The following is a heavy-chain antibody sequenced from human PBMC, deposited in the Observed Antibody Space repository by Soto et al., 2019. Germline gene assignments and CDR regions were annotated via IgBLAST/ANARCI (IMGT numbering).Heavy chain of an antibody. CDR1: GFTFSSYA. J-gene: IGHJ4*02. V-gene: IGHV3-23*01. Sequence: QPGGSLRLSCAASGFTFSSYAMSWVRQAPGKGLEWVSAISGSGGSTYYADSVKDRFTISRDNSKNTLYLQMNSLRAEDTAVYYCAKVSYYDSSGYYNAAPLHFDYWGQGTLVTVSS. D-gene: IGHD3-22*01. CDR3: AKVSYYDSSGYYNAAPLHFDY. CDR2: ISGSGGST.